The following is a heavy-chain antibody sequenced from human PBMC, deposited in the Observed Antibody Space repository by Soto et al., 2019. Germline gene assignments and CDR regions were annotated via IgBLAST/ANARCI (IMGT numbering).Heavy chain of an antibody. CDR3: ARESGGATATLDYYYFYMDV. D-gene: IGHD5-12*01. J-gene: IGHJ6*03. CDR1: GDSFNDYY. CDR2: INPNGGGT. Sequence: QVQLVQSGAEVRKPGASVTVSCRSSGDSFNDYYIHWVRQAPGQGFEWMGWINPNGGGTKYAQKVQGWVSMTRDTSIRTVYMQLSRLRSDDTAGYYCARESGGATATLDYYYFYMDVWGTGTTVTVSS. V-gene: IGHV1-2*04.